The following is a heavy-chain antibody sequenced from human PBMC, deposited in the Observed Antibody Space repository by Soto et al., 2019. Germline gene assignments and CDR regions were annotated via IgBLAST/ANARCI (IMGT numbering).Heavy chain of an antibody. CDR3: ARQEGAAAAGDFDY. V-gene: IGHV4-39*01. J-gene: IGHJ4*02. CDR1: GGSISSSSYY. Sequence: QLQLQESGPGLVKPSETLSLTCTVSGGSISSSSYYWGWIRQPPGKGLEWIGSIYYSGSTYYNPSLKSRVTISVDTSKNQFSLKLSSVTAADTAVYYCARQEGAAAAGDFDYWGQGTLVTVSS. CDR2: IYYSGST. D-gene: IGHD6-13*01.